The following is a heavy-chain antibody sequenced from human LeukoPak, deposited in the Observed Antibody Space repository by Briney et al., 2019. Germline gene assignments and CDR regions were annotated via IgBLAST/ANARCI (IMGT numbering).Heavy chain of an antibody. CDR2: IYYSGST. J-gene: IGHJ4*02. D-gene: IGHD6-19*01. V-gene: IGHV4-59*08. CDR1: GGSISGYY. Sequence: SETLSLTCTVSGGSISGYYWSWIRQPPGKGLEWIGYIYYSGSTNYNPSLKSRVTISVDTSKNQFSLKMNSVTAADTAVYYCARLASSGWSHCDYWGQGTLVTVSS. CDR3: ARLASSGWSHCDY.